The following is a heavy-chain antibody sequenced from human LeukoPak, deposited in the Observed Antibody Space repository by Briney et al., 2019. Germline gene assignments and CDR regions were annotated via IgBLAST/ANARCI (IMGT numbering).Heavy chain of an antibody. J-gene: IGHJ4*02. CDR1: GFIVSSNY. D-gene: IGHD1-26*01. V-gene: IGHV3-53*01. CDR2: IYSGGST. CDR3: ARVNSGSYCEGYFDY. Sequence: GGSLRLSCAASGFIVSSNYMSWVRQAPGKGLEWVSVIYSGGSTYYADSVKGRFTISRDNSKNTLYLQMNSLRAEDTAVYYCARVNSGSYCEGYFDYWGQGTLVTVSS.